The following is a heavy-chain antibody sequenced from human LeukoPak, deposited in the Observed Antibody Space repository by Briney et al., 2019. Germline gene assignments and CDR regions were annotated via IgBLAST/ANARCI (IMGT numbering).Heavy chain of an antibody. CDR1: GFTFSSYW. D-gene: IGHD3-10*01. J-gene: IGHJ4*02. Sequence: GGSLRLSCAASGFTFSSYWMNWVRQARGKGLEWVANIKQDGSEKYYVDSVKGRFTISRDNAKNSLDLQMNSLRAEDTAVYYCARGADGGFDYWGQGTLVTVSS. CDR2: IKQDGSEK. CDR3: ARGADGGFDY. V-gene: IGHV3-7*04.